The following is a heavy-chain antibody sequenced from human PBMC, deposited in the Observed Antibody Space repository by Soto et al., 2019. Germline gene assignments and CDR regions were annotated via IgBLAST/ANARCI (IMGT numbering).Heavy chain of an antibody. CDR3: VRYDRINMKPYSPEGFHI. CDR2: VYYGGAIFYSGNI. V-gene: IGHV4-39*01. CDR1: GDSISSSNSH. Sequence: SETLSLTCTVSGDSISSSNSHWGWTRQPPGKGLEYIGSVYYGGAIFYSGNIYYNPSLKSRVTISVDTPKNQFSLRLSSVIAADTGVYYCVRYDRINMKPYSPEGFHIWGQGTMVTVSS. J-gene: IGHJ3*02. D-gene: IGHD3-3*02.